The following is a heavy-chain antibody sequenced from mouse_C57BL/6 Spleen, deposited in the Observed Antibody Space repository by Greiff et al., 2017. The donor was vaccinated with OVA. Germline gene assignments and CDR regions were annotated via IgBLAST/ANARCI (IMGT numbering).Heavy chain of an antibody. CDR2: ISSGSSTI. V-gene: IGHV5-17*01. CDR1: GFTFSDYG. CDR3: ARREAGYYFDY. J-gene: IGHJ2*01. Sequence: EVQVVESGGGLVKPGGSLKLSCAASGFTFSDYGMHWVRQAPEKGLEWVAYISSGSSTIYYADTVKGRFTISRDTAKNTLFLQMTSLRSEYTAMYYCARREAGYYFDYWGQGTTLTVSA.